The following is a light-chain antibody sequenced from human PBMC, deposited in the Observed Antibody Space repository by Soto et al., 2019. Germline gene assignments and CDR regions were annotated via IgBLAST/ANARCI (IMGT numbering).Light chain of an antibody. CDR2: DAS. CDR3: QQYNSYSAWT. Sequence: TQSPATLSLSPGERATLSCRASQSISSWLAWYQQKPGKAPKLLIYDASSLESGVPSRFSGSGSGTEFTLTISSLQPDDFATYYCQQYNSYSAWTFGQGTKVDIK. V-gene: IGKV1-5*01. CDR1: QSISSW. J-gene: IGKJ1*01.